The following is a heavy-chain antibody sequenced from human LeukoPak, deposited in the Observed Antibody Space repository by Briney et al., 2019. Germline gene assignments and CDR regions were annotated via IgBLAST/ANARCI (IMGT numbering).Heavy chain of an antibody. V-gene: IGHV3-15*01. CDR1: EFTFSNDW. Sequence: GGALILYGASPEFTFSNDWMSWVRQAPGKGQEWVGRIKSKTDGGTTDYAAPVKGSFTISRDDSKNTLYLQMNSLKTEDTAVYYCTTTARWGQGTLVTVSS. J-gene: IGHJ4*02. CDR2: IKSKTDGGTT. CDR3: TTTAR.